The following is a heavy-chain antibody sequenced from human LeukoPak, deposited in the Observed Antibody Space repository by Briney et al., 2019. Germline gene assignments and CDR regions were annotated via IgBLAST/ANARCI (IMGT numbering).Heavy chain of an antibody. CDR3: AQRGGTYSDYYYMDV. J-gene: IGHJ6*03. D-gene: IGHD1-26*01. CDR1: GFSFSSYD. Sequence: GGSLRLSCAASGFSFSSYDMNWVRQAPGKGLEWVSSISSSSSYIYYADSVKGRFTISRDNSKNSLFLQMSSLRAEDTAVYYCAQRGGTYSDYYYMDVWGKGTTVTVSS. CDR2: ISSSSSYI. V-gene: IGHV3-21*01.